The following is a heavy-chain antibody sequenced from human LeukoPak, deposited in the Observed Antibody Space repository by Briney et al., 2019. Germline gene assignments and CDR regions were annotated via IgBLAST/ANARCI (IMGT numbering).Heavy chain of an antibody. CDR3: AKSGRPLPSYYYYMDV. Sequence: GGTLRLSCAASGFTFSSYGMSWVRQAPGKGLEWVSAISGSGGSAYYADSVKGRFTISRDNSKNTLYLQMNSLRAEDTAVYYCAKSGRPLPSYYYYMDVWGKGTTVTISS. J-gene: IGHJ6*03. CDR1: GFTFSSYG. D-gene: IGHD6-25*01. V-gene: IGHV3-23*01. CDR2: ISGSGGSA.